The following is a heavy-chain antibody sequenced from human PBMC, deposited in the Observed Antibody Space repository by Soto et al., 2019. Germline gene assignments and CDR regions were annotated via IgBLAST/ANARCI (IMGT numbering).Heavy chain of an antibody. V-gene: IGHV4-4*07. D-gene: IGHD6-25*01. Sequence: QVQLQESGPGLVKPSETLTLICNVSGDSMSGYYGSWVRQPAGQGLEWIGRVYSSGVANYNPSLASRVTMSIATSKNQCSLSLRSVTAADTAVYFGARLGSGSALVYWGQGIPVTVSS. CDR2: VYSSGVA. J-gene: IGHJ4*02. CDR1: GDSMSGYY. CDR3: ARLGSGSALVY.